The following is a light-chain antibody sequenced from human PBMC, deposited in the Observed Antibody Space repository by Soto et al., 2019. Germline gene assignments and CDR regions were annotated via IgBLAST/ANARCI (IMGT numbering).Light chain of an antibody. CDR3: QQGYT. CDR2: AAY. CDR1: QSISSF. V-gene: IGKV1-39*01. Sequence: DIQMTQSPSSLSASVGDRVTITCRASQSISSFLNWYQQKPGKAPKLLIYAAYSLQSGVPSRFSGSVSGTDFTLTISSLQPEDFATYYCQQGYTFGQGTKLEIK. J-gene: IGKJ2*01.